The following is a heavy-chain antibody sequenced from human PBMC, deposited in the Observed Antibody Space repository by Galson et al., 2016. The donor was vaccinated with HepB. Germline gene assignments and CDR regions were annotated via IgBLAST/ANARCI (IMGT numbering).Heavy chain of an antibody. CDR1: GLTVSDTF. CDR2: IYSGGDT. D-gene: IGHD2-15*01. J-gene: IGHJ6*02. Sequence: SLRLSCAASGLTVSDTFVSWVRQAPGKGLEWVSVIYSGGDTYSADSVKGRFVISRDNSKNTVYLQMNGLRLDDTAVYFCARGSVAPMDVWGQGTPVTVSS. V-gene: IGHV3-66*01. CDR3: ARGSVAPMDV.